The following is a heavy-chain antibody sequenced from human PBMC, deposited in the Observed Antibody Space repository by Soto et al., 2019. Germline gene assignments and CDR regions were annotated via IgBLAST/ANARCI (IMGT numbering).Heavy chain of an antibody. CDR3: AKATATGGGAFDF. J-gene: IGHJ3*01. Sequence: GGSLRLSCAASEFPCGSYDMTWVRQAPGKGLEWVSTILVDGRTFYVDSVKGRFTISRDNTRNTVYLQMNSLTAGDTALYYCAKATATGGGAFDFCGQGTMVTVSS. CDR1: EFPCGSYD. CDR2: ILVDGRT. D-gene: IGHD2-8*02. V-gene: IGHV3-23*01.